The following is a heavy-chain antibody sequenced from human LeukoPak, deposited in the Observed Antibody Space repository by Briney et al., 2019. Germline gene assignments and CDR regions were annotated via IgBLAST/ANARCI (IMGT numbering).Heavy chain of an antibody. D-gene: IGHD6-19*01. V-gene: IGHV4-59*01. CDR3: AREQWQVRGWFDP. CDR1: VGSLSSYY. J-gene: IGHJ5*02. Sequence: SETLSLTCTVSVGSLSSYYWSWIRQPPGKGLEWIGYIYYSGSTNYNPSLKSRVTISVDTSKTQFSLKLSSVTAADTAVYYCAREQWQVRGWFDPWGQGTLVTVSS. CDR2: IYYSGST.